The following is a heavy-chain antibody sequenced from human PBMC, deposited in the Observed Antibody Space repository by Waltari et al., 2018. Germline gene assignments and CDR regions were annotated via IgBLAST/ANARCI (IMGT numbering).Heavy chain of an antibody. D-gene: IGHD5-12*01. Sequence: EVQLVESGGGLVQPGGSLRLSCAASGFTFSSHWMSWVRQAPGKGLQVMDNIKQDSSAKYYVAYVNGRFTITRDNAKHSLYLQMNRLRSEDTAVYYCARSDGGGYDFSYWGQGTLVTVSS. CDR1: GFTFSSHW. V-gene: IGHV3-7*04. CDR3: ARSDGGGYDFSY. CDR2: IKQDSSAK. J-gene: IGHJ4*02.